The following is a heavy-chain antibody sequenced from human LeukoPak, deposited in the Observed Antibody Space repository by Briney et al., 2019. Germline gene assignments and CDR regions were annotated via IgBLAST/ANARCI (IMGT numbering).Heavy chain of an antibody. CDR2: IKQDGSEK. V-gene: IGHV3-7*01. CDR3: ASQSYGLFEY. CDR1: GFTFSSYS. D-gene: IGHD3-10*01. Sequence: GGSLRLSCAASGFTFSSYSMNWVRQAPGKGLEWVANIKQDGSEKYYVDSVKGRFTISRDNAKNSLYLQMNSLRAEDTAVYFCASQSYGLFEYWGQGTLVTVSS. J-gene: IGHJ4*02.